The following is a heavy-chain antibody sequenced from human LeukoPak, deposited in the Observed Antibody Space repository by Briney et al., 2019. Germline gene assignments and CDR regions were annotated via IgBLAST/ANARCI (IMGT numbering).Heavy chain of an antibody. V-gene: IGHV3-23*01. CDR2: ISGSGGST. J-gene: IGHJ6*02. D-gene: IGHD1-26*01. CDR3: AKVRSGARYYYGMDV. CDR1: GFTFGDYA. Sequence: PGGSLRLSCTVSGFTFGDYAMSWFRQAPGKGLEWVSAISGSGGSTYYADSVKGRFTISRDNSKNTLYLQMNSLRSEDTAVYYCAKVRSGARYYYGMDVWGQGTTVTVSS.